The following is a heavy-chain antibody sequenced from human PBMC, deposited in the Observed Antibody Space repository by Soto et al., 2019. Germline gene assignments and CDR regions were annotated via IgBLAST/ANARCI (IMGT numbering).Heavy chain of an antibody. D-gene: IGHD3-22*01. CDR3: ARSDSPPYYYCGWDV. CDR2: IYPGDSDT. V-gene: IGHV5-51*01. Sequence: PGESLKISCRTSGYSFPNSWIGWVRQMPGKGLDWMGIIYPGDSDTKYNPSFEGQVTLSVDKSISTAYLEWRSLKASDTALYYCARSDSPPYYYCGWDVWGQGTTVTVSS. CDR1: GYSFPNSW. J-gene: IGHJ6*02.